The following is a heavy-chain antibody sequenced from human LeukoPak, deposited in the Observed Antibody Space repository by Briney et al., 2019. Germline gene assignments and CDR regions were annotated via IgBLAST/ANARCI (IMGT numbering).Heavy chain of an antibody. D-gene: IGHD5-24*01. Sequence: ASDKVSCKASGYTFTSYGISWVRQAPGQGLEWMGWISAYNGNTNYAQKHQGRVTMTTDTSTSTAYMELRSLRSDDTAVYYCARAEMATGPGHAEYFQHWGQGTLVTVSS. CDR2: ISAYNGNT. CDR3: ARAEMATGPGHAEYFQH. CDR1: GYTFTSYG. V-gene: IGHV1-18*01. J-gene: IGHJ1*01.